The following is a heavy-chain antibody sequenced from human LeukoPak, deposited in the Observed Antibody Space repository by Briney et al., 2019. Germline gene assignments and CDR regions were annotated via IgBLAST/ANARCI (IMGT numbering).Heavy chain of an antibody. Sequence: GGPLRLSCAASGFTFSNYGMHWVRQAPGKGLEWVAVISYDGSNEYYADSVKGRFTISRDNSKNTLYLQMNSLRGEDTAVYYCATKAITMIRGADFDNWGQGTLVTVSS. J-gene: IGHJ4*02. V-gene: IGHV3-30*03. D-gene: IGHD3-10*01. CDR3: ATKAITMIRGADFDN. CDR2: ISYDGSNE. CDR1: GFTFSNYG.